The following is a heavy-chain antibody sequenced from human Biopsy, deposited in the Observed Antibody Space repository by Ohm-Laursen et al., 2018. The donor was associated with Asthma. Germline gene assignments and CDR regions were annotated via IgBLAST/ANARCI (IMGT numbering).Heavy chain of an antibody. CDR3: ARGKTWGRSYYFDY. CDR1: GVDLSSYG. D-gene: IGHD6-6*01. V-gene: IGHV3-30*03. CDR2: IFFDGSNK. J-gene: IGHJ4*02. Sequence: SLRLSCAASGVDLSSYGMNWVRQAPGKGLEWVAGIFFDGSNKYYADSVKGRFTISRDNSKDTLYLQVNSLRGDDTAVYYCARGKTWGRSYYFDYWGQGTLVTVSS.